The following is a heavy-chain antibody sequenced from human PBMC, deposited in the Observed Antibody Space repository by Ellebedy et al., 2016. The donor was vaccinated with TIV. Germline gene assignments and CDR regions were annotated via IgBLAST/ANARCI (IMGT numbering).Heavy chain of an antibody. CDR2: ISGSAVST. Sequence: PGGSLRLSCAASGFTFSSYAMSWVRQAPGKGLEWVSGISGSAVSTAYADSVKGRFTISRDNSRNTLYLQMNSLRAEDTAIYYCAKGRSGTYIHHAFDSWGQGTLVTVSS. V-gene: IGHV3-23*01. CDR3: AKGRSGTYIHHAFDS. CDR1: GFTFSSYA. J-gene: IGHJ4*02. D-gene: IGHD1-14*01.